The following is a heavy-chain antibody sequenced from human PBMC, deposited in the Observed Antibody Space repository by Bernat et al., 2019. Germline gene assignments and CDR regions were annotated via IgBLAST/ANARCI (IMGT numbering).Heavy chain of an antibody. CDR1: GFTFSQYW. CDR3: VRDPNRKLDY. D-gene: IGHD1-1*01. CDR2: INTDGTTT. Sequence: EVQLAESGGCLVQPGGSLRLSCAASGFTFSQYWMDWVRQAPGKGPVWVSRINTDGTTTNYADSVKGRFTMSRDNAKNIIYLQMNSLRAEDTAVYYCVRDPNRKLDYWGQGTQVTVSP. J-gene: IGHJ4*02. V-gene: IGHV3-74*01.